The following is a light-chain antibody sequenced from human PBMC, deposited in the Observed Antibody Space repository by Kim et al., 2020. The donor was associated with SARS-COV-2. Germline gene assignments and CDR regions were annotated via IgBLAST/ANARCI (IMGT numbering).Light chain of an antibody. V-gene: IGKV3-15*01. J-gene: IGKJ1*01. CDR2: DAS. CDR1: HNVNDY. CDR3: QQYNNWPRT. Sequence: EIVVTQSPATLSVSPGERATLSCSASHNVNDYLAWYQQRPGQAPRLLNYDASTRATGVPARFSGSGSGTEFTLTITSLQSEDFAVYYCQQYNNWPRTFGRGTKVDIK.